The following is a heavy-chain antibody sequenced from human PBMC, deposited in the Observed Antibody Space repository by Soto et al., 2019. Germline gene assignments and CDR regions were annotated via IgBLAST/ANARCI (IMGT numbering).Heavy chain of an antibody. CDR1: GFTFDMYW. D-gene: IGHD3-9*01. CDR2: IKPDGSEK. Sequence: GGSPRLSCAASGFTFDMYWMSWVRQAPGKGLEWVANIKPDGSEKKYVDSVKGRFTISRDNAKNSLFLQLNSLRAEDTAVYYCARSTSYYKYSDYWGQGSLVTVSS. CDR3: ARSTSYYKYSDY. V-gene: IGHV3-7*01. J-gene: IGHJ4*02.